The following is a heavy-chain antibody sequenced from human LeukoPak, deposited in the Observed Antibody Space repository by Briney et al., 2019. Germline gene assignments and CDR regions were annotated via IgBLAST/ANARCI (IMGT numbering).Heavy chain of an antibody. CDR2: ISSSSSYI. V-gene: IGHV3-21*01. CDR1: GFTFSSYS. Sequence: GGSLRLSCAASGFTFSSYSMNWVRQAPGKGLEWVSSISSSSSYIYYADSVKGRFTISRDNAKNSLYLQMNSLRAEDTAVYFCARDRDWPYYFDHWGQGTLVTVSS. D-gene: IGHD3/OR15-3a*01. CDR3: ARDRDWPYYFDH. J-gene: IGHJ4*02.